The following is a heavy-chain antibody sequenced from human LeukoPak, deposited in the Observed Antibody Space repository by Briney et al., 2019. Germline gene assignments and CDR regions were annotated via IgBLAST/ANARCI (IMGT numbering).Heavy chain of an antibody. V-gene: IGHV3-30-3*01. Sequence: GRSLRLSCAASGFTFSSYAMHWVRQAPGKGLEWVAVISYDGSNKYYADSVKGRFTISRDNSKNTLYLQMNSLRAEDTAVYYCASPGNYYYDSSGRFAIDYWGQGTLVTVSS. CDR2: ISYDGSNK. CDR1: GFTFSSYA. D-gene: IGHD3-22*01. J-gene: IGHJ4*02. CDR3: ASPGNYYYDSSGRFAIDY.